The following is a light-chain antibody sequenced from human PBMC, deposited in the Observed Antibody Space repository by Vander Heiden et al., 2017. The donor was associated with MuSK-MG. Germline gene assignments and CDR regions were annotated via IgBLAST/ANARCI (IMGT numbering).Light chain of an antibody. CDR2: DVS. J-gene: IGLJ2*01. CDR3: TSYTSSSSVV. V-gene: IGLV2-14*01. Sequence: QSALTQPASVPGSPGQTITISCTGTSSDLGGYNYVSWYQQPPGKPPKLVSEDVSSRPAGVSNRCAGSKSGTTAFLTTSGLQAEDDAYYYCTSYTSSSSVVFGRGTKVTVL. CDR1: SSDLGGYNY.